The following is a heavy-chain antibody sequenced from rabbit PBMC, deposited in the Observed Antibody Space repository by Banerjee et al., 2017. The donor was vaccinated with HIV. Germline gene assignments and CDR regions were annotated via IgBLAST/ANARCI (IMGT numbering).Heavy chain of an antibody. J-gene: IGHJ4*01. CDR3: ARNINVPFNF. D-gene: IGHD3-3*01. CDR2: IAGGSSGTP. V-gene: IGHV1S40*01. Sequence: QSLEESGGDLVKPGASLTLTCTASGLDFSSGYWICWVRQAPGKGLEWIACIAGGSSGTPYSASGAKGRFPIPKPSSPTVTLKMTSLTAADTPPYFCARNINVPFNFWARGPL. CDR1: GLDFSSGYW.